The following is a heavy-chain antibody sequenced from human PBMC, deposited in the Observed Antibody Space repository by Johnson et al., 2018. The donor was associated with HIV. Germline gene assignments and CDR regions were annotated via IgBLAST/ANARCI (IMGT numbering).Heavy chain of an antibody. CDR1: GFTFDDYG. V-gene: IGHV3-20*04. CDR2: INWNGGST. CDR3: ARRRSYSSSWEPPDDAFDI. Sequence: VQLVESGGGVVRPGGSLRLSCAASGFTFDDYGMNWVRQAPGKGLAWVSGINWNGGSTGYADSVKGRFTISRDNAKNSLHLQMNSLRAEDTAVYYCARRRSYSSSWEPPDDAFDIWGQGTMVTVSS. D-gene: IGHD6-13*01. J-gene: IGHJ3*02.